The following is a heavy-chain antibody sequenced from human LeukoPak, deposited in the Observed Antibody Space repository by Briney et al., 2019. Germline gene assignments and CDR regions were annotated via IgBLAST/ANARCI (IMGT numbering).Heavy chain of an antibody. CDR1: GGSISSSNYY. D-gene: IGHD3-22*01. J-gene: IGHJ4*02. CDR3: ASHPITLIVVVQWYFDS. V-gene: IGHV4-39*07. CDR2: ISHTGTT. Sequence: SETLSLTCIVSGGSISSSNYYWGWIRQPPGKGLEWIGSISHTGTTYYNPSLKSRVSISVDTSKNQFSLKLSSVTAADTAVYYCASHPITLIVVVQWYFDSWGQGTLVTVSS.